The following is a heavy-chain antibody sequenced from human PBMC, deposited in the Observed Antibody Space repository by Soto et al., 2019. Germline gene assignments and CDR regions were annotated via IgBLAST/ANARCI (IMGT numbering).Heavy chain of an antibody. Sequence: ASVKVSCKASGGTFSSYAISWVRQAPGQGLEWMGGIIPIFGTANYAQKFQGRVTITADESTSTAYMELSSLRSEDTAMYYCARDSSGWDHSYYYYYGMDVWGQGTTVTVSS. V-gene: IGHV1-69*13. CDR2: IIPIFGTA. D-gene: IGHD6-19*01. J-gene: IGHJ6*02. CDR3: ARDSSGWDHSYYYYYGMDV. CDR1: GGTFSSYA.